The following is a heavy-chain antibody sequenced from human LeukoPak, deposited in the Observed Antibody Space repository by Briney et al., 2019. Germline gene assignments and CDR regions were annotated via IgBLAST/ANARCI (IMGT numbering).Heavy chain of an antibody. CDR3: ARSPGYGDYLDY. CDR1: GGSISSYY. V-gene: IGHV4-39*07. J-gene: IGHJ4*02. D-gene: IGHD4-17*01. CDR2: IYYSGST. Sequence: SETLSLTCTVSGGSISSYYWGWIRQPPGKGLEWIGSIYYSGSTYYNPSLKSRVTISVDTSKNQFSLKVSSVTAADTAVYYCARSPGYGDYLDYWGQGTLVTVSS.